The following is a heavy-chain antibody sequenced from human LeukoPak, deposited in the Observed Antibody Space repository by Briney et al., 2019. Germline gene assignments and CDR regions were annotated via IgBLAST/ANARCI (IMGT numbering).Heavy chain of an antibody. CDR3: ATFGYCSGGSCYWGSWFDP. CDR1: GGSVSSGTYY. Sequence: SETLSLTCTVSGGSVSSGTYYWSWIRQPPGKGLEWIGYIYYSGTTNYNPSLKSRVTISIDTSKNQFSLKLGSVTAADTAVYYCATFGYCSGGSCYWGSWFDPWGQGTLVTVSS. D-gene: IGHD2-15*01. CDR2: IYYSGTT. J-gene: IGHJ5*02. V-gene: IGHV4-61*01.